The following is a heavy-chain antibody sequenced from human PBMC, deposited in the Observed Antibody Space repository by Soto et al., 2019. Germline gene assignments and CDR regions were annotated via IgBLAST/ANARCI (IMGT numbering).Heavy chain of an antibody. D-gene: IGHD6-19*01. CDR2: INPNSGGT. CDR3: ASSFSSGCAYYYGMDV. J-gene: IGHJ6*02. Sequence: ASVKVSCKASGYTFTGYYMHWVRQAPGQGLEWMGWINPNSGGTNYAQKFQGWVTMTRDTSISTGYMELTRQRSDDPAVYYCASSFSSGCAYYYGMDVWGQGTTVTVSS. V-gene: IGHV1-2*04. CDR1: GYTFTGYY.